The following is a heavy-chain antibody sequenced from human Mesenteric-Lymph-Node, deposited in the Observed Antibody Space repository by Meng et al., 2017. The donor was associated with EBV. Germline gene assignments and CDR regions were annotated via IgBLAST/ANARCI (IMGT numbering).Heavy chain of an antibody. CDR1: GGSISGSPYH. CDR3: VRQRPGASVDYFDP. D-gene: IGHD4-11*01. J-gene: IGHJ5*02. V-gene: IGHV4-30-4*01. CDR2: YSSGNT. Sequence: QVQLQESGPGLVNPSHTLALSCAVVGGSISGSPYHWSWIRKSPGKGLVWIGYSSGNTYYITSLKSRVTMSVDRYKTQFSLRLISVTAADTAMYFCVRQRPGASVDYFDPWGRGALVTVSS.